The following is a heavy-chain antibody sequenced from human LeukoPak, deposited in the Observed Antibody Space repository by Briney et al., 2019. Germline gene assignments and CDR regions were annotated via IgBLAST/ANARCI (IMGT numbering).Heavy chain of an antibody. Sequence: KPSDTLSLPCTVSGRSISSYYWSWIRQPPGKRLEWIGHIYYSGSTNYNPSLKSRVTISVDTSKNQFSLKLSSVTAADTAVYYCASRSSIWSGYQDTLYYFDSWGQGTLVTVSS. D-gene: IGHD3-3*01. CDR1: GRSISSYY. V-gene: IGHV4-59*07. J-gene: IGHJ4*02. CDR2: IYYSGST. CDR3: ASRSSIWSGYQDTLYYFDS.